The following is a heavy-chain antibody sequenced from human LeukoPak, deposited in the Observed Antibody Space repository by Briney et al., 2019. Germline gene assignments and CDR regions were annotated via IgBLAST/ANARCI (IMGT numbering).Heavy chain of an antibody. J-gene: IGHJ3*02. Sequence: ASVKVSCKASGYTFTSYGISWVRQAPGQGLEWMGWISAYNGNTNYAQKLQGRVTMTTDTSTSTAYMELGSLRSDDTAVYYCARDREYYYDSSGYSDAFDIWGQGTMVTVSS. CDR2: ISAYNGNT. D-gene: IGHD3-22*01. CDR3: ARDREYYYDSSGYSDAFDI. CDR1: GYTFTSYG. V-gene: IGHV1-18*01.